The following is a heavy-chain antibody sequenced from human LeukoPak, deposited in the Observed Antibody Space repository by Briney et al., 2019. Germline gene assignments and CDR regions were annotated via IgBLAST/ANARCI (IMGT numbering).Heavy chain of an antibody. V-gene: IGHV4-59*01. J-gene: IGHJ5*02. D-gene: IGHD6-13*01. CDR3: ARGSSWYDV. CDR1: GGSISSYY. CDR2: IYYSGST. Sequence: PSETLSLTCTVSGGSISSYYWSWFRQPPGKGLEWIGYIYYSGSTNYNPSLKSRVTISVDTSKNQFSLKLSSVTAADTAVYYCARGSSWYDVWGQGTLVTVSS.